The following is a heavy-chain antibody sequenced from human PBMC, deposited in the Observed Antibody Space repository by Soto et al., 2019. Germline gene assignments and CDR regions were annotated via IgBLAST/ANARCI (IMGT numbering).Heavy chain of an antibody. Sequence: PGGSLRLSCAASGFTFSGSAMHWVRQASGKGLEWVGRIRSKANSYATAYAASVKGRFTISRDDSKNTAYLQMNSLKTEDTAVYYCTRHIDSIVLVPAAMPGSDYNWFDPWGQGTLVTVSS. CDR3: TRHIDSIVLVPAAMPGSDYNWFDP. V-gene: IGHV3-73*01. J-gene: IGHJ5*02. D-gene: IGHD2-2*01. CDR2: IRSKANSYAT. CDR1: GFTFSGSA.